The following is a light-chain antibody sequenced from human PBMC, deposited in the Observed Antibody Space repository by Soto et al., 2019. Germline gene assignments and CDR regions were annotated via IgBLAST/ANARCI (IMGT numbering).Light chain of an antibody. CDR1: QGISSW. V-gene: IGKV1-12*01. Sequence: DLQITQSPSSVSASVRYRATTTFRASQGISSWLAWYQQKPGKAPKLLIYAASSLQSGVPSRFSGSGSGTDFTLTISSLQTEDFATYYCKQANSFPLTFGGGTKVDIK. CDR2: AAS. CDR3: KQANSFPLT. J-gene: IGKJ4*01.